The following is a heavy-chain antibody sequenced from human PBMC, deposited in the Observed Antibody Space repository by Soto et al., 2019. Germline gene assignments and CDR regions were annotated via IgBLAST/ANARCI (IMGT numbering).Heavy chain of an antibody. Sequence: EVQVLESGGGLVQPGGSLRLSCAASGFTFSSYAMSWVRQAPGKGLEWVAAISGRTGSTSYADSVKGRFTISRDNSRNTRYRQRNSRRAEDTAVYYCGVQYDYWGQGTLVTVPS. D-gene: IGHD1-1*01. CDR1: GFTFSSYA. J-gene: IGHJ4*02. CDR3: GVQYDY. V-gene: IGHV3-23*01. CDR2: ISGRTGST.